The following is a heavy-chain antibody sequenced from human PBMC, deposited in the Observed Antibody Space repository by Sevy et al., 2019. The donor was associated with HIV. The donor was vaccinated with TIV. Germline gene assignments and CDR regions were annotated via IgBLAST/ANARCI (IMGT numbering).Heavy chain of an antibody. J-gene: IGHJ4*02. D-gene: IGHD4-17*01. V-gene: IGHV3-11*01. Sequence: GGSLRLSCAASGFTFSDYFMSWIRQAPGKGLEWVSYISSSGSTIYYADSVKGRFTISRDNAKNSLYLQMNSLRAEDTAVYYCASYNRKRLRFDYWGQGTLVTVSS. CDR2: ISSSGSTI. CDR1: GFTFSDYF. CDR3: ASYNRKRLRFDY.